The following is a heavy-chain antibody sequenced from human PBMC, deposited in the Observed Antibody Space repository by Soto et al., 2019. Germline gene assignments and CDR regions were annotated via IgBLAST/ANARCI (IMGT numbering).Heavy chain of an antibody. D-gene: IGHD6-13*01. J-gene: IGHJ4*02. V-gene: IGHV3-11*01. CDR2: ISSSGSTI. CDR1: GFTSSSYA. Sequence: GGSLRLSCAASGFTSSSYAMSWIRQAPGKGLEWVSYISSSGSTIYYADSVKGRLTISRDNAKNSLYLQMNSLRAEDTAVYYCARDLLWEAAGHYGEFDYWGQGTLVTVSS. CDR3: ARDLLWEAAGHYGEFDY.